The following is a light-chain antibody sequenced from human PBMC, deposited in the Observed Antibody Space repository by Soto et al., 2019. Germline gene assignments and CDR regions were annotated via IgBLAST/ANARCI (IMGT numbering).Light chain of an antibody. CDR3: EQYKNYLT. Sequence: DIQMTQSPSTLSASVGDRVTITCRASQSISTWLAWYQQKPGKAPKVLSYDASRLESGVPSRFSGSGSRTEFTLIISSLNPVDFATYYCEQYKNYLTFGPGTKVDSK. CDR1: QSISTW. J-gene: IGKJ3*01. V-gene: IGKV1-5*01. CDR2: DAS.